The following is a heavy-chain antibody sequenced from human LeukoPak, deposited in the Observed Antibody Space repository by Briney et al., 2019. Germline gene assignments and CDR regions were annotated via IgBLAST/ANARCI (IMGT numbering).Heavy chain of an antibody. CDR3: ARAARLRLGELSYRFDP. CDR2: INHSGST. CDR1: GGSFSGYY. D-gene: IGHD3-16*02. V-gene: IGHV4-34*01. Sequence: SETLSLTCAVYGGSFSGYYWSWIRQPPGKGLEWIGEINHSGSTNYNPSLKSRVTISVDTSKNQFSLKLSSVTAADTAVYYCARAARLRLGELSYRFDPWGQGTLVTVSS. J-gene: IGHJ5*02.